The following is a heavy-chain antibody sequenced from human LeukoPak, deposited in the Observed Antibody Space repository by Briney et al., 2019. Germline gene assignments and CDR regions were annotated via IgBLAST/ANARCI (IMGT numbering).Heavy chain of an antibody. Sequence: GGSLRLSCAASGFTFSDHYMDWVRQAPGKGLEWVGRTRNKANSYTTEYAASVKGRFTISRDDSKNSLYLQMNSLRAEDTAVYYCAKAGFGGVIVTPLYYYYYYMDVWGKGTTVTISS. J-gene: IGHJ6*03. V-gene: IGHV3-72*01. CDR3: AKAGFGGVIVTPLYYYYYYMDV. CDR1: GFTFSDHY. D-gene: IGHD3-16*02. CDR2: TRNKANSYTT.